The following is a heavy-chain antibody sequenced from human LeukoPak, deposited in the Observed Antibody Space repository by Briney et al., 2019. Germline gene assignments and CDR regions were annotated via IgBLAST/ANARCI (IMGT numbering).Heavy chain of an antibody. CDR1: GFTFSSYA. Sequence: GGSLRLSCAASGFTFSSYAMSWVRQAPGKGLEWVSAISGSGGSTYYADSVKGRFTISRDNSKNTLYLQMNSLRAEDTAVYYCAKTSTDSSGWLIVPTDAFDIWGQGTMVTVSS. CDR2: ISGSGGST. CDR3: AKTSTDSSGWLIVPTDAFDI. D-gene: IGHD6-19*01. J-gene: IGHJ3*02. V-gene: IGHV3-23*01.